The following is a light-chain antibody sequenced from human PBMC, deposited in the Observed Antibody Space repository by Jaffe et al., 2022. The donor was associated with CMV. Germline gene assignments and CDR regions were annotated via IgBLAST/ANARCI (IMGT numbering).Light chain of an antibody. CDR2: GKN. CDR3: NSRGSSGNHLHVV. Sequence: SSELTQDPAVSVALGQTVRITCQGDSLRSYYASWYQQKPGQAPVLVIYGKNNRPSGIPDRFSGSSSGNTASLTITGAQAEDEADYYCNSRGSSGNHLHVVFGGGTKLTVL. V-gene: IGLV3-19*01. CDR1: SLRSYY. J-gene: IGLJ2*01.